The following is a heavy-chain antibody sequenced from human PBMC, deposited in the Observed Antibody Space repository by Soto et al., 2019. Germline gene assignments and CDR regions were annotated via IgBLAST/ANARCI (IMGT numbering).Heavy chain of an antibody. CDR1: GFTFSSYA. J-gene: IGHJ6*02. V-gene: IGHV3-23*01. CDR2: ISGSGGST. Sequence: GGSLRLSCAASGFTFSSYAMSWVRQAPGKGLEWVSAISGSGGSTYYADSVKGRFTISRDNSKSTLYLQMNSLRAEDTAVYYCAKVRAMGYYYGMDVWGQGTTVTVSS. CDR3: AKVRAMGYYYGMDV. D-gene: IGHD5-18*01.